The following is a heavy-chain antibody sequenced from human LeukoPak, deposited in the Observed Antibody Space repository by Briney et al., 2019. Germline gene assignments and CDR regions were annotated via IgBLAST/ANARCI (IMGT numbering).Heavy chain of an antibody. V-gene: IGHV1-46*01. J-gene: IGHJ4*02. Sequence: ASVKVSCTASGYTFTVYYMHWVRQAPGQGLERMGIINPSGGSTSYAQKFQGRVTMTRDTSTSTVYMELSSLRSEDTAVYYCARKAGGSYRLDYWGQGTLVTVSS. CDR3: ARKAGGSYRLDY. CDR2: INPSGGST. D-gene: IGHD1-26*01. CDR1: GYTFTVYY.